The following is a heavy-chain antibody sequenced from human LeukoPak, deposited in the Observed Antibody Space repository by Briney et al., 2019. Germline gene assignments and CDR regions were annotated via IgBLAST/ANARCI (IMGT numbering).Heavy chain of an antibody. D-gene: IGHD1-26*01. CDR3: ARREPSGRYYIN. CDR2: IYSSGST. J-gene: IGHJ4*02. CDR1: GFTVSSNY. Sequence: PGGSLRLSCAASGFTVSSNYMSWVCHAPGKGLEWVSVIYSSGSTYYADSVKGRFTISRDNSKNTLYLQMNSLRAEDTAVYYCARREPSGRYYINWGQGTLVTVSS. V-gene: IGHV3-53*01.